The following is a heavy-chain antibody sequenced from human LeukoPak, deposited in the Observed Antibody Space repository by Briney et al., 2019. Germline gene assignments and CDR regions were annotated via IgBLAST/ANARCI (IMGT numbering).Heavy chain of an antibody. CDR1: GGSFSGDY. V-gene: IGHV4-34*01. J-gene: IGHJ6*02. CDR2: GNLSGSS. CDR3: ARVPNYYGSGSYAAYYYYYGMDV. Sequence: SETLSLTCAVYGGSFSGDYWSWIRQPPGQGLERIGEGNLSGSSNYNPSLKSRVTISVDTSKNQFSLKLSSVTAADTAVYYCARVPNYYGSGSYAAYYYYYGMDVWGQGTTVTVSS. D-gene: IGHD3-10*01.